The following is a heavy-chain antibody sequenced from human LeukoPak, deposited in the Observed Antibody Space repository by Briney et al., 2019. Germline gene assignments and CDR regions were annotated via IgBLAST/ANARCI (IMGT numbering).Heavy chain of an antibody. CDR1: GYTFTSYD. CDR2: INTNTGNP. Sequence: ASVKVSCKASGYTFTSYDINWVRQAPGQGLEWMGWINTNTGNPTYAQGFTGRFVFSLDTSVSTAYLQISSLKAEDTAVYYCASTEHLAAAGTFDYWGQGTLVTVSS. V-gene: IGHV7-4-1*02. J-gene: IGHJ4*02. D-gene: IGHD6-13*01. CDR3: ASTEHLAAAGTFDY.